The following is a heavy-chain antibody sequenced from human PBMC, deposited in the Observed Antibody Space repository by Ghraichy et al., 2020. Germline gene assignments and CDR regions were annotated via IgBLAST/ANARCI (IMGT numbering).Heavy chain of an antibody. D-gene: IGHD3-9*01. CDR3: AREVLGNYDILTGYYGSRYYYGMDV. J-gene: IGHJ6*02. CDR2: TYYRSKWYN. V-gene: IGHV6-1*01. CDR1: GDSVSSNSAA. Sequence: SQTLSLTCAISGDSVSSNSAAWNWIRQSPSRGLEWLGRTYYRSKWYNDYAVSVKSRITINPDTSKNQFSLQLNSVTPEDTAVYYCAREVLGNYDILTGYYGSRYYYGMDVWGQGTTVTVSS.